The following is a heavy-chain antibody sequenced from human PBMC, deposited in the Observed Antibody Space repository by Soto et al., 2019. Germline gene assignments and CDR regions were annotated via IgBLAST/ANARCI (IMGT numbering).Heavy chain of an antibody. CDR2: IYYSGNT. V-gene: IGHV4-59*01. CDR3: GRGEVDRYNWNYGIEY. Sequence: PSETLSLTCTVSGGSISSYYWSWIRQPPGKGLEWIGYIYYSGNTNYNPSLKSRVTISVDTSKNQFSLKLSSVTAADTAVYYCGRGEVDRYNWNYGIEYWGQGTLVTVSS. D-gene: IGHD1-7*01. J-gene: IGHJ4*02. CDR1: GGSISSYY.